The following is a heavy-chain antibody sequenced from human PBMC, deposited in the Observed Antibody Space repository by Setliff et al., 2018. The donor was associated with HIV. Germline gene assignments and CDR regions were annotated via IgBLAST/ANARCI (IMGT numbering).Heavy chain of an antibody. D-gene: IGHD5-12*01. CDR3: ARQPRWLQFPRYFDY. CDR1: GGSISGSPYY. CDR2: ITYTGGM. Sequence: PSETLSLTCTVSGGSISGSPYYWAWIRQPPGKGLEWIGSITYTGGMSHNPSLKSRVTISVDTSKNQLSLTLTSVAAADTAVYYCARQPRWLQFPRYFDYWGQGTLVTVSS. V-gene: IGHV4-39*01. J-gene: IGHJ4*02.